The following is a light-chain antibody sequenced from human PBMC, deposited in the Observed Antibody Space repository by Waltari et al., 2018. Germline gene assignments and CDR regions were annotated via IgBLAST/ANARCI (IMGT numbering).Light chain of an antibody. CDR1: QSISTS. J-gene: IGKJ4*01. CDR3: QQRTDWLS. V-gene: IGKV3-11*01. Sequence: EIVLTQSPATLSLSPGERATLSCRASQSISTSLAWYQQKPGQPPRLLIYDASNRATGIPARFSVRGSGTDFTLTISSLEPEDFAIYYCQQRTDWLSFGGGTKVEIK. CDR2: DAS.